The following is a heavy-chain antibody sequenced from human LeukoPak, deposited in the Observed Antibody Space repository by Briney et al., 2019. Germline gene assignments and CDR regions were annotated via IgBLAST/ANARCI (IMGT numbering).Heavy chain of an antibody. D-gene: IGHD5-18*01. V-gene: IGHV3-9*03. CDR2: ISWNSGSI. Sequence: GGSLRLSCAASGFTFDDYAMHWVRQAPGKGLEWVSGISWNSGSIGYADSVKGRFTISRDNAKNSLYLQMNSLRAEDMALYYCAKDIGRDTAMVGMMDVWGKGTTVTVSS. CDR3: AKDIGRDTAMVGMMDV. J-gene: IGHJ6*04. CDR1: GFTFDDYA.